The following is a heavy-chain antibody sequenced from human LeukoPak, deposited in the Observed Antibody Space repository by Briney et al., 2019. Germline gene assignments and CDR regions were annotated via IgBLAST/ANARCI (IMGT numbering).Heavy chain of an antibody. V-gene: IGHV3-23*01. CDR1: GLTFSYYA. D-gene: IGHD1/OR15-1a*01. CDR2: ISGSGDST. J-gene: IGHJ4*02. CDR3: AKGPRALEHSTHFFDF. Sequence: PGGSLRLSCAVSGLTFSYYAMSWVRQAPGKGLEWVSAISGSGDSTYYPDSVKGRFTISRDNSKNTLYLQMNSLRAEDTALYYCAKGPRALEHSTHFFDFWGQGALVTVSS.